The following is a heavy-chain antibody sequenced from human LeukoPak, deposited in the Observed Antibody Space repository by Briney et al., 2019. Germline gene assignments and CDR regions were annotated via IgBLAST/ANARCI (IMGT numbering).Heavy chain of an antibody. V-gene: IGHV3-53*01. CDR1: GLTVSGIY. CDR3: ARDRSGDV. Sequence: GGSLRLSCATSGLTVSGIYMSWVRQAPGKGPEWVSVIFAGGSTYYTDSVKGRFSISRDDSWNTVYLQMNSLRAEDTAVYYCARDRSGDVWGQGTMVTVSS. CDR2: IFAGGST. J-gene: IGHJ3*01.